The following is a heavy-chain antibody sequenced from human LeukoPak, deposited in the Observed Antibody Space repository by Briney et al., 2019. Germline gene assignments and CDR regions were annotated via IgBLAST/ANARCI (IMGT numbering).Heavy chain of an antibody. J-gene: IGHJ6*03. CDR2: IYHSGGT. CDR3: ATNGYYCMDV. V-gene: IGHV4-4*02. D-gene: IGHD2-8*01. Sequence: SGTLSLTCAVSGGSISSSTNWWSWVRQPPGKGLEGIGEIYHSGGTNYNPSLKSRITISVDKSQNQFSLKVNSLTAADTAVYYCATNGYYCMDVWGKGTTVTVSS. CDR1: GGSISSSTNW.